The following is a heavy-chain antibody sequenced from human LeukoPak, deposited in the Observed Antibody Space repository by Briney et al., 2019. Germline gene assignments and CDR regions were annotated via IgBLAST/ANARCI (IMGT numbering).Heavy chain of an antibody. CDR1: GYTFTGYY. CDR2: INPNSGGT. D-gene: IGHD3-22*01. CDR3: ARQIGYYYDSSGYYFPAEFDY. J-gene: IGHJ4*02. V-gene: IGHV1-2*06. Sequence: ASVKVSCKASGYTFTGYYMHWVRQAPGRGLEWMGRINPNSGGTNYAQKFQGRVTMTRDTSISTAYMELSRLRSDDTAVYYCARQIGYYYDSSGYYFPAEFDYWGQGTLVTVSS.